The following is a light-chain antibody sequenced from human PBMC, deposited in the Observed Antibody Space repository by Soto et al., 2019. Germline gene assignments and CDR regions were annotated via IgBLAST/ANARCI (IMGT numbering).Light chain of an antibody. V-gene: IGKV1-39*01. CDR3: QQSYSTPWT. J-gene: IGKJ1*01. CDR2: AAS. CDR1: QSISSY. Sequence: DIQMTQSPSSLSASVGDRVTITCRASQSISSYLNWYQQKPGQAPKLLIYAASSLQSGVPSRFSDSGSGTDFTLTISSLQPEDFATYYCQQSYSTPWTFGQGTKVEIK.